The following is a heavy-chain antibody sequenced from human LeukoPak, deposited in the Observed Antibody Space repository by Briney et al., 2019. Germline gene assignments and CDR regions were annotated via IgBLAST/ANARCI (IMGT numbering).Heavy chain of an antibody. CDR2: ISYDGTNK. CDR1: GFTFSNYA. Sequence: GGSLRLSCAASGFTFSNYAMHWVRQAPGKGLEWVAVISYDGTNKAYADSVKGRFTISRDNSKNTLFLQMNSLRAEDTAVYYCAGAQQPIALFDYWGQGTLVTVSS. D-gene: IGHD6-13*01. CDR3: AGAQQPIALFDY. V-gene: IGHV3-30-3*01. J-gene: IGHJ4*02.